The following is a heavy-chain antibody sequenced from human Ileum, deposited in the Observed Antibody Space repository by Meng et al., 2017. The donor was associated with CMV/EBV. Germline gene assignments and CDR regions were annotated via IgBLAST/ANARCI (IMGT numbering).Heavy chain of an antibody. CDR3: ATYIDGYNALNI. CDR2: ITSSPTYI. J-gene: IGHJ3*02. V-gene: IGHV3-21*01. Sequence: AASGFNFSSYTMNWVRQAPGKGLEWVSSITSSPTYIYYADSVKGRFTVSRDNANNSLFLQMNSLGADDTAVYYCATYIDGYNALNIWGQGTMVTVSS. CDR1: GFNFSSYT. D-gene: IGHD5-24*01.